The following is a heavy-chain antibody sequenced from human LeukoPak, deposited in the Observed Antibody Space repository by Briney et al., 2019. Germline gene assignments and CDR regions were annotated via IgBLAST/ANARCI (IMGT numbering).Heavy chain of an antibody. V-gene: IGHV3-30-3*01. Sequence: GGSLRLSCAASGFTFSSYAMHWVRQAPSKGLEWVAVISYDGSSKYYADSVKGRFTLSRDNSKNTLYLQMNSLRAEDTAVYYCAREGEHAFDIWGQGTMVTVSS. CDR2: ISYDGSSK. J-gene: IGHJ3*02. CDR1: GFTFSSYA. D-gene: IGHD1-26*01. CDR3: AREGEHAFDI.